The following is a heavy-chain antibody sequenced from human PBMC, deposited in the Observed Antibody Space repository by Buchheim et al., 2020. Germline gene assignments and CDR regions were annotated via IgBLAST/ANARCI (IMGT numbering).Heavy chain of an antibody. Sequence: EVQLVESGGGLVQPGGSLRLSCAASGFTFNKYWMHWVRQAPGKGLVWVSRVSGDGRSIDYADSMRGRFTISRDNAKNTLYLQMNSLRAEDTAVYYCARAWYSSSRYYYDCWGQGT. CDR2: VSGDGRSI. J-gene: IGHJ4*02. CDR3: ARAWYSSSRYYYDC. V-gene: IGHV3-74*01. CDR1: GFTFNKYW. D-gene: IGHD6-13*01.